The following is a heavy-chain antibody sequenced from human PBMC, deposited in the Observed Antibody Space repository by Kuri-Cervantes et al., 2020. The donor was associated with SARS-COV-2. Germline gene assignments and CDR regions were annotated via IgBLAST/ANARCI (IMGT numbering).Heavy chain of an antibody. Sequence: GESLKISCAASGFSVGTNYMSWVRQAPGKGLEWVSVIYSGSNTYYADSVKGRFTIARDNSMNTLNLQMNSLRVEDTGVYYCARDTGKGYCGGGRCQDAYDIWGQGTTVTVSS. V-gene: IGHV3-53*01. J-gene: IGHJ3*02. CDR2: IYSGSNT. D-gene: IGHD2-15*01. CDR1: GFSVGTNY. CDR3: ARDTGKGYCGGGRCQDAYDI.